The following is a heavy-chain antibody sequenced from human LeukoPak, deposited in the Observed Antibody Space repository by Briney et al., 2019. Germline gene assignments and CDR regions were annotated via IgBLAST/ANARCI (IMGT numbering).Heavy chain of an antibody. D-gene: IGHD6-19*01. V-gene: IGHV3-33*01. J-gene: IGHJ4*02. CDR1: GFTFSTYG. CDR3: ARGGRRYSSGGGVDY. CDR2: IWYDGNNK. Sequence: GRSLRLSCAASGFTFSTYGIHWVRQAPGKGLEWVAVIWYDGNNKYYADSVKGRFTISRDNSKDTLYLQMNSLRAEDTALYYCARGGRRYSSGGGVDYWGQGTLVTVSS.